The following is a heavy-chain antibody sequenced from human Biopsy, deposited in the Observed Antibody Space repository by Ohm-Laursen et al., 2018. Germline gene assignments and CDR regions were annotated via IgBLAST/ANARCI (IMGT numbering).Heavy chain of an antibody. CDR3: ARRGSGGRSFDH. D-gene: IGHD2-15*01. V-gene: IGHV4-59*08. CDR1: GGSISSFY. CDR2: ISDSGST. Sequence: SETLSLTCAVSGGSISSFYWTWIRQPPGKGPEWIGDISDSGSTNYKPSLKSQVIISVDTSKNQFSLNLSSVTAADTAVYYCARRGSGGRSFDHWGQGTLVTVSS. J-gene: IGHJ4*02.